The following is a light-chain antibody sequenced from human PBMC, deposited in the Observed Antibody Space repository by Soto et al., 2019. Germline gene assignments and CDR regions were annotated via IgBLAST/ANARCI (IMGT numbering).Light chain of an antibody. Sequence: QSVRTQPPSVSGAPGQRVTISCTGSRSNIGAGYDVHWYQQLPGTATKLLIYDNFNRPSGVPDRFSGSKSGTSASLAITGRQAEDEADYYCQSYDSSLSGYVFGAGTKLTVL. CDR3: QSYDSSLSGYV. V-gene: IGLV1-40*01. CDR1: RSNIGAGYD. J-gene: IGLJ1*01. CDR2: DNF.